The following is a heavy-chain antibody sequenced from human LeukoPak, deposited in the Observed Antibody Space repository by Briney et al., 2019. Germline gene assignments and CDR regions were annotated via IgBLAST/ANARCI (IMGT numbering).Heavy chain of an antibody. V-gene: IGHV4-34*01. J-gene: IGHJ4*02. CDR1: GGPFSGYY. D-gene: IGHD5-18*01. CDR3: ARGESDTMDRRFIFY. CDR2: INHSGST. Sequence: TSETLSLTCAVYGGPFSGYYWIWIRQPPGEGLEWIGEINHSGSTNYNPSLKSRVTVSVDRSKSQFSLKLSSVTAADTAVYYCARGESDTMDRRFIFYWGQGIRVTVSS.